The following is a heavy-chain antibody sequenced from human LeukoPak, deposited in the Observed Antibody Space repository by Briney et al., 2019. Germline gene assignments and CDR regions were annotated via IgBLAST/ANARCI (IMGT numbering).Heavy chain of an antibody. V-gene: IGHV1-69*04. J-gene: IGHJ4*02. CDR2: IIPILGIA. CDR3: ASGDGDYYGSGRYDY. D-gene: IGHD3-10*01. CDR1: GGTFSSYA. Sequence: SVKVSCKASGGTFSSYAISWVRQAPGQGLEWMGRIIPILGIANYAQKFQGRVTITADKSTSTAYMELSSLRSEDTAVYYCASGDGDYYGSGRYDYWGQGNLVTVSS.